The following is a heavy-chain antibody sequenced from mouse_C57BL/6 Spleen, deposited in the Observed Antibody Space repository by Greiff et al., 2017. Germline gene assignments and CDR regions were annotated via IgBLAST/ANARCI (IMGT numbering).Heavy chain of an antibody. V-gene: IGHV5-4*01. CDR1: GFTFSSYA. CDR3: ARDPGNDGYLYYFDY. Sequence: DVMLVESGGGLVKPGGSLKLSCAASGFTFSSYAMSWVRQTPEKRLEWVATISDGGSYTYYPDNVKGRFTISRDNAKNNLYLQMSHLKSEDTAMYYCARDPGNDGYLYYFDYWGQGTTLTVSS. CDR2: ISDGGSYT. D-gene: IGHD2-3*01. J-gene: IGHJ2*01.